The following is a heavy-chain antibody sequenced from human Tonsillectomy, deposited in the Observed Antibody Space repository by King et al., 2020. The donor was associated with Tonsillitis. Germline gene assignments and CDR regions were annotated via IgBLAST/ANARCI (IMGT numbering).Heavy chain of an antibody. V-gene: IGHV3-7*03. J-gene: IGHJ4*02. CDR3: ARVYDDFWSGFLYYFDH. CDR2: IEQDGSEK. Sequence: VQLVESGGGLVQPGGSLRLSCAASGFTFSSYWMSWVRQAPGKGLEWVANIEQDGSEKYYVDSVKGRFITSRDNAKDSVYLQMNSLRAEDTAVYYCARVYDDFWSGFLYYFDHWGQGTLVTVSS. D-gene: IGHD3-3*01. CDR1: GFTFSSYW.